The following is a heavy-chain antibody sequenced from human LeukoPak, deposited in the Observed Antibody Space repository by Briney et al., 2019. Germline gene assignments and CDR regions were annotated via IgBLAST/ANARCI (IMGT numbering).Heavy chain of an antibody. V-gene: IGHV3-7*01. D-gene: IGHD2/OR15-2a*01. J-gene: IGHJ4*02. CDR3: AGGSHSTFRPAETDY. CDR2: IKGDGSEN. Sequence: GGSLRLSCAVSGFTFSDYWMHWVRQAPGKGLEWVANIKGDGSENYYVDSVRGRFAVSRDNAENSLYLQMNSLRDEDTAVYYCAGGSHSTFRPAETDYWGQGTLVTVSS. CDR1: GFTFSDYW.